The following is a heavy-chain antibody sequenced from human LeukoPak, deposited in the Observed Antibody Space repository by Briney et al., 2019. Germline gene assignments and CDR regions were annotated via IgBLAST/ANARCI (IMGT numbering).Heavy chain of an antibody. CDR2: IWYDGRNQ. CDR3: APRAAPGYFDY. J-gene: IGHJ4*03. CDR1: GFAFNKYG. D-gene: IGHD6-13*01. V-gene: IGHV3-30*02. Sequence: PGESLRLSCAASGFAFNKYGMHWVRQAPGKGLELVAFIWYDGRNQYYADSVTGRFTISRDNSENTLYLQMTSLRPEDTAVYYCAPRAAPGYFDYWGQGTMVTVSS.